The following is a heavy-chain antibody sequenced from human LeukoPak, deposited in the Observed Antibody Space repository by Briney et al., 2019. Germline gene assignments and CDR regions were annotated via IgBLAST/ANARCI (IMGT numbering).Heavy chain of an antibody. D-gene: IGHD3-10*01. CDR3: ARSEISSYYYGSGPKYYFDY. J-gene: IGHJ4*02. Sequence: PSQTLSLTCAVSGGSISSGGYSWSWIRQPPGKGLEWIGYIYHSGSTYYNPSLKSRVTISVDRSKNQFSLKLSSVTAADTAVYYCARSEISSYYYGSGPKYYFDYWGQGTLVTVSS. V-gene: IGHV4-30-2*02. CDR1: GGSISSGGYS. CDR2: IYHSGST.